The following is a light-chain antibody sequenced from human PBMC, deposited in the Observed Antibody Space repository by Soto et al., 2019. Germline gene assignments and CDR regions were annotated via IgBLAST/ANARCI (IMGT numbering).Light chain of an antibody. J-gene: IGLJ1*01. CDR3: CSHAGTYTYV. CDR1: SSDVGGYNY. V-gene: IGLV2-11*01. Sequence: QSALTQPRSVSGSPGQSLTISCTGTSSDVGGYNYVSWYQQYPGQVPKLMIYDVTKRPSGVPDRFSGSKSGNTASLTVSGLQAEDEADYYCCSHAGTYTYVFGTATKLTVL. CDR2: DVT.